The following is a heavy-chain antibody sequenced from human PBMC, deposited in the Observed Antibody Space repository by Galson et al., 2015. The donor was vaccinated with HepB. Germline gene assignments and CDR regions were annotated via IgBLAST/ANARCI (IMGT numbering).Heavy chain of an antibody. D-gene: IGHD2-21*01. CDR3: ARWWWEGGTVPRVPPLDF. CDR2: IIPFLGTT. J-gene: IGHJ4*02. Sequence: SVKVSCKASGGTYNIYAISWARQAPGQGLEWMGKIIPFLGTTEYAQNFQGRVTLTADKSTNTAYMELSSLRYEDTAIYYCARWWWEGGTVPRVPPLDFWGQGTLVTVSS. CDR1: GGTYNIYA. V-gene: IGHV1-69*04.